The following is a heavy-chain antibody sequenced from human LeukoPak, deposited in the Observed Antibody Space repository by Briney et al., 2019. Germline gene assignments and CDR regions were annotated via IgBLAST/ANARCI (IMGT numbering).Heavy chain of an antibody. V-gene: IGHV3-15*01. CDR3: TTDSSGRYAPFTDY. CDR1: GFTFSNAW. Sequence: PGGSLRLSCAASGFTFSNAWMSWVRQAPGKGLEWVGRIKSKTDGGTTDFAAPVKGRFTISRDDSKNTLYLQMNSLKIEDTAVYYCTTDSSGRYAPFTDYWGQGTLVTVSS. CDR2: IKSKTDGGTT. D-gene: IGHD6-19*01. J-gene: IGHJ4*02.